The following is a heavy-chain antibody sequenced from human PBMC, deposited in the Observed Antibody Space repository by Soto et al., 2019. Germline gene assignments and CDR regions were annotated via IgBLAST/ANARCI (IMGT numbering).Heavy chain of an antibody. CDR2: INAGNGNT. Sequence: ASVKVSCTASGYTFTSYAMHWVRQAPGQRLEWMGWINAGNGNTKYSQKFQGRVTITRDTSASTAYMELSSLRSEDTAVYYCARGTTVLRFLEWLFLDYWGQGTLVTVSS. CDR1: GYTFTSYA. V-gene: IGHV1-3*01. D-gene: IGHD3-3*01. CDR3: ARGTTVLRFLEWLFLDY. J-gene: IGHJ4*02.